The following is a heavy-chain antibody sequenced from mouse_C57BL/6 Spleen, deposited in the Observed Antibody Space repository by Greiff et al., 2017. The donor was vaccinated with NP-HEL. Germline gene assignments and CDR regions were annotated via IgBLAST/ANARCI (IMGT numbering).Heavy chain of an antibody. D-gene: IGHD1-1*01. CDR2: ISYSGST. CDR3: ARGRSLDYYGSSLGYFDY. J-gene: IGHJ2*01. V-gene: IGHV3-8*01. CDR1: GYSITSDY. Sequence: EVKLQESGPGLAKPSQTLSLTCSVTGYSITSDYWNWIRNFPGNKLEYMGYISYSGSTYYNPSLKSRISITRDTSKNQYYLQLISGTTEDTATYYCARGRSLDYYGSSLGYFDYWGQGTTLTVSS.